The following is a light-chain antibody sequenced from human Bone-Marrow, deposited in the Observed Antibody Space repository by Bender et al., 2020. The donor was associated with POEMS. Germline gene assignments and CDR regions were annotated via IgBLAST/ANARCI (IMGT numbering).Light chain of an antibody. Sequence: QSALTQPPSASGSPGQSVTISCTGTNSDVGVYNLVSWYQHHPGNAPKLLIYEVTYRPSGVSRRFSGSKSGNTASLTVSGLQAEDEADYYCSSYAASNSLVVFGGGTKLTVL. CDR2: EVT. V-gene: IGLV2-8*01. CDR3: SSYAASNSLVV. J-gene: IGLJ2*01. CDR1: NSDVGVYNL.